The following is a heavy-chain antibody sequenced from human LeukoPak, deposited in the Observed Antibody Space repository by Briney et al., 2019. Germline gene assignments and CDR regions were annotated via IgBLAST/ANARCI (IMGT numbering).Heavy chain of an antibody. Sequence: GGSLRLSCAASGFTFDDYAMHWVRQARGEGLGWVSLISWDGGSTYYADSVKGRFTISRDNSKTSLYLQMNSLRAEDTALYYCAKEGAAVAGTGDYGMDVWGQGTTVTVSS. J-gene: IGHJ6*02. D-gene: IGHD6-19*01. V-gene: IGHV3-43D*03. CDR2: ISWDGGST. CDR3: AKEGAAVAGTGDYGMDV. CDR1: GFTFDDYA.